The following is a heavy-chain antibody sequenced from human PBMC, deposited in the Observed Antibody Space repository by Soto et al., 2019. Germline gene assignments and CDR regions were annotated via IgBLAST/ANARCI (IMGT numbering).Heavy chain of an antibody. CDR3: VRANYFDF. V-gene: IGHV4-59*01. CDR2: IYYRGSA. CDR1: GGSINPYY. Sequence: QVQLQESGPGLVKPSETLSLTCTVSGGSINPYYWSWIRQPPGKGLEWIGSIYYRGSANNNPSLKSRLTISVDTSKNQFSLKLSSVTAADTAIYYCVRANYFDFWGQGTLVPVSS. J-gene: IGHJ4*02.